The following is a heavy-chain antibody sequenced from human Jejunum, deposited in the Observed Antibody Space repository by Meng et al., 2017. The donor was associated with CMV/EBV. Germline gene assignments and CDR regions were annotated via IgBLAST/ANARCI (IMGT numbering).Heavy chain of an antibody. CDR2: ISSGGGAT. Sequence: SGFTFSSYAMFWVRQAPGKGLEWVSTISSGGGATYYADSVKGRFTISRDNSRNTLYLHMNSLRAEDTAVFYCARPTYYSDGGDYYYWGQGTLVTVSS. J-gene: IGHJ4*02. V-gene: IGHV3-23*01. D-gene: IGHD3-22*01. CDR1: GFTFSSYA. CDR3: ARPTYYSDGGDYYY.